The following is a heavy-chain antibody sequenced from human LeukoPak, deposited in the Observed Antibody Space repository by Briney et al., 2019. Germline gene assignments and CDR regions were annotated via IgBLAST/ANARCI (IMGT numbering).Heavy chain of an antibody. CDR1: GFTFSSYS. CDR2: ISSSSSYI. Sequence: GGSLRLSCAASGFTFSSYSMNWVRQAPGKGLEWVSSISSSSSYIYYADSVKGRFTISRDNAKNSLYLQMNSLRAEDTAVYYCARDRYVGTTTAGDSDSWGQGTLVTVSS. D-gene: IGHD1-26*01. CDR3: ARDRYVGTTTAGDSDS. J-gene: IGHJ4*02. V-gene: IGHV3-21*04.